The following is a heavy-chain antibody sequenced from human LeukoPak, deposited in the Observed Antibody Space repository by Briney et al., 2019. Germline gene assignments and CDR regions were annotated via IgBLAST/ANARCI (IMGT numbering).Heavy chain of an antibody. V-gene: IGHV3-21*01. CDR2: IDSSGAYI. Sequence: GGSLRLSCGVSGFSFGDYSMNWVRQTPEKGLEWLSSIDSSGAYIYYADSVKGRVTISRDNAKNSLFLQMSRLRAEDTAVYYCAGDQADTQFDSGEMIPLAHWGQGTLVIVSS. D-gene: IGHD5-24*01. J-gene: IGHJ4*02. CDR1: GFSFGDYS. CDR3: AGDQADTQFDSGEMIPLAH.